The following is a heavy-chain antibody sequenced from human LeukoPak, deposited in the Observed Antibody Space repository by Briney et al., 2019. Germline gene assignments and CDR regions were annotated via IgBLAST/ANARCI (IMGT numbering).Heavy chain of an antibody. Sequence: SETLSLTCAVYGGSFSGYYWSWIRQPPGKGPEWIGEINHSGSTNYNPSLKSRVTISVDTSKNQFSLKLSSVTAADTAVYYCARLPYSGYDFYYYYYMDVWGKGTTVTVSS. V-gene: IGHV4-34*01. CDR3: ARLPYSGYDFYYYYYMDV. J-gene: IGHJ6*03. CDR1: GGSFSGYY. CDR2: INHSGST. D-gene: IGHD5-12*01.